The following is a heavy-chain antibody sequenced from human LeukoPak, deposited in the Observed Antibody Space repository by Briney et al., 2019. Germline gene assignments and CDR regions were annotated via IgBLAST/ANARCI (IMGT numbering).Heavy chain of an antibody. V-gene: IGHV4-59*01. J-gene: IGHJ4*02. CDR2: IYYSGST. CDR1: GGSISSYY. D-gene: IGHD5-18*01. CDR3: ARAPRGYSYGDIDY. Sequence: PSETLSLTCTVSGGSISSYYWSWIRQPPGKGLEWIGYIYYSGSTNYNPSLKSRVIISVDTPKTQFSLKRSSVTAADTAVYYCARAPRGYSYGDIDYWGQGTLVTVSS.